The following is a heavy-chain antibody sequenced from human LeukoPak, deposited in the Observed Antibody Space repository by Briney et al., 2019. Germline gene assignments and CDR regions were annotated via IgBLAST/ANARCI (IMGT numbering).Heavy chain of an antibody. Sequence: GGSLRLSCAASGFTFSSYSMNWVRQAPGRGLEWVANINQDGSEKYYVDSVKGRFTISRDNAKSSSYLQMNSLRDEDTAVYFCARALWNSGCVWGQGTLVTVSS. CDR1: GFTFSSYS. V-gene: IGHV3-7*03. J-gene: IGHJ4*02. CDR2: INQDGSEK. CDR3: ARALWNSGCV. D-gene: IGHD1-7*01.